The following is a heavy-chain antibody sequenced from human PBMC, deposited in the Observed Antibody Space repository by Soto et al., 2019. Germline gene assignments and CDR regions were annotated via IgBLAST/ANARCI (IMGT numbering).Heavy chain of an antibody. V-gene: IGHV1-24*01. Sequence: GASVKVSCKVSGYTLTELSMHWVRQAPGKGLEWMGGFDPEDGETIYAQKFQGRVTMTEDTSTDTAYMELSSLRSEDTAVYYCATTLRRDGYNYYYYYGMDVWGQGTTVTAP. J-gene: IGHJ6*02. CDR2: FDPEDGET. CDR1: GYTLTELS. CDR3: ATTLRRDGYNYYYYYGMDV. D-gene: IGHD5-12*01.